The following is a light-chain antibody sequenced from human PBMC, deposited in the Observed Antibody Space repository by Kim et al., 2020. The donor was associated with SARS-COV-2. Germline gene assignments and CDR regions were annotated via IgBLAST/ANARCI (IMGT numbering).Light chain of an antibody. CDR2: GKN. J-gene: IGLJ1*01. V-gene: IGLV3-19*01. Sequence: SSELTQDPAVSVALGQTVRITCQGDSLRSYYASWYQQKPGQAPVLVIYGKNNRPSGIPDRFSGSSSGNTASLTITGAQAEDEADYYCNSRDSSGNHLYVFGTGTKFTVL. CDR1: SLRSYY. CDR3: NSRDSSGNHLYV.